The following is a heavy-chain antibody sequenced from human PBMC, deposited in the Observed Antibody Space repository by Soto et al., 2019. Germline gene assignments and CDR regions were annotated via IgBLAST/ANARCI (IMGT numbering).Heavy chain of an antibody. CDR1: GDSISVNTW. CDR2: ILHSGSV. Sequence: QVLLQESGPGLVKPSGTLSLTCDVSGDSISVNTWWSWVRQTPGQGLEWIGEILHSGSVNYNPSLKRRVTISIDKSKNQVSLRLSSMTAADTALYYCAGLVGRGKFSRLQYWGQVTLVNVSS. CDR3: AGLVGRGKFSRLQY. D-gene: IGHD6-6*01. J-gene: IGHJ1*01. V-gene: IGHV4-4*02.